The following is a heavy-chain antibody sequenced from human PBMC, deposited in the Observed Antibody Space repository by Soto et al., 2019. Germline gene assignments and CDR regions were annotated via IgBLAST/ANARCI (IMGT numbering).Heavy chain of an antibody. CDR1: GGSVTISNW. CDR2: IHHSGST. D-gene: IGHD1-26*01. V-gene: IGHV4-4*02. Sequence: QVQLQESGPGLVKPSGTLSLTCAVSGGSVTISNWWSWVRQTPGKGLEWIGPIHHSGSTNYNPSLTSRVTISVDKSKNQFSLEMKSVTAADTAVYYCARGGYYFYMDVWGKGPTVTVSS. CDR3: ARGGYYFYMDV. J-gene: IGHJ6*03.